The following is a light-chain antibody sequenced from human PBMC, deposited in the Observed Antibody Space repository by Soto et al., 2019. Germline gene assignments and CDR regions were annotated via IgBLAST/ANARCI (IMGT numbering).Light chain of an antibody. CDR1: SSDVGSYNL. J-gene: IGLJ1*01. CDR2: EGS. CDR3: CSYAGSSTYV. V-gene: IGLV2-23*01. Sequence: QSALTQPASVSGSPGQSITISCTGTSSDVGSYNLVSWYQQHPGKAPKLMIYEGSKRPSGVSNRFSGSKSGNTASLTISGLQAEDEADYYCCSYAGSSTYVCGTGTTLTVL.